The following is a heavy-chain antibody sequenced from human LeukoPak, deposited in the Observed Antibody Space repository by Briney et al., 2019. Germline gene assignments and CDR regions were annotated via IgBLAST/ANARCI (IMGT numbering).Heavy chain of an antibody. CDR1: GFTFSSYA. CDR3: ATMSGSYSTTSDY. Sequence: GGSLRLSCAASGFTFSSYAMSWVRQAPGKGLEWVSAISGSGGSTYYADSVKGRFTISRDNSKNTLYLQMNSLRAEDTAVYYCATMSGSYSTTSDYWGQGTLVTVSS. V-gene: IGHV3-23*01. D-gene: IGHD1-26*01. CDR2: ISGSGGST. J-gene: IGHJ4*02.